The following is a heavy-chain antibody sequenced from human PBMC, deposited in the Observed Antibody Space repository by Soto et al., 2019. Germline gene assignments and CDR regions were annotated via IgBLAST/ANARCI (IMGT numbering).Heavy chain of an antibody. Sequence: GGSLRLSCAASGFTFSSYAMGWVRQAPGKGLEWVSAITGNGETTYYAESVKGRFTISRDNSRDTVYLQVNSLRAEDTAIFYCARRKTAVSGEFDSWGQGTLVTVSS. J-gene: IGHJ4*02. CDR1: GFTFSSYA. CDR3: ARRKTAVSGEFDS. D-gene: IGHD6-19*01. CDR2: ITGNGETT. V-gene: IGHV3-23*01.